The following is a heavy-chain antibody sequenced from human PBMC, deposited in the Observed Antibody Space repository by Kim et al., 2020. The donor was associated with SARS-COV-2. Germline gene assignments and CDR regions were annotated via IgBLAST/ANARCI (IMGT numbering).Heavy chain of an antibody. V-gene: IGHV4-30-4*01. CDR3: ARVGRGDPYYYYYYYMDV. Sequence: SETLSLTCTVSGGSISSGDYYWSWIRQPPGKGLEWIGYIYYSGSTYYNPSLKSRVTISVDTSKNQFSLKLSSVTAADTAVYYCARVGRGDPYYYYYYYMDVWGKGTTVTVSS. CDR1: GGSISSGDYY. CDR2: IYYSGST. J-gene: IGHJ6*03. D-gene: IGHD2-21*02.